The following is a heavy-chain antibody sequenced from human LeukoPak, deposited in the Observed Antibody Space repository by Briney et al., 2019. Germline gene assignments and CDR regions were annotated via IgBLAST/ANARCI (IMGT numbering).Heavy chain of an antibody. V-gene: IGHV3-48*03. J-gene: IGHJ5*02. CDR3: PNITGYTSSWYGT. CDR1: GFTFSSYE. Sequence: GGSLRLSCAASGFTFSSYEMNWVRQAPGKGRGGVSYIISSGSTIYYADSVKGRFTISRDNAKKSLYLQMTTLSAEAPAVYSCPNITGYTSSWYGTWGEGSLVTVSS. CDR2: IISSGSTI. D-gene: IGHD6-13*01.